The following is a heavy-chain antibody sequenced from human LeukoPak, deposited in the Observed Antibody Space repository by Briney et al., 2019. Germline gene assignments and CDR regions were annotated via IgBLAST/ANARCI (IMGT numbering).Heavy chain of an antibody. V-gene: IGHV1-69-2*01. CDR2: VDPEDGET. CDR3: ATIEYSSSSRAFDI. CDR1: GYTFTDYY. D-gene: IGHD6-6*01. Sequence: ATVKISCKVSGYTFTDYYMHWVQQAPGKGLEWMGLVDPEDGETIYAEKFQGRVTITADTSTDTAYMELSSLRSEDMAVYYCATIEYSSSSRAFDIWGQGTMVTVSS. J-gene: IGHJ3*02.